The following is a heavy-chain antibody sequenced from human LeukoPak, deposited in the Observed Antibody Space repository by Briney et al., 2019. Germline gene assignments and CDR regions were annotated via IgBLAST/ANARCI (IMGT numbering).Heavy chain of an antibody. CDR3: ARVVPVGGNDY. CDR1: GGSISYYY. CDR2: IYYTGNT. J-gene: IGHJ4*02. Sequence: SETLSLTCTVSGGSISYYYWSWIRQRPGKGLESIGHIYYTGNTYYNPSLKSRVTISVDTSRNQFSLKLSSVTAADTAMYYCARVVPVGGNDYWGQGTLVTVSS. D-gene: IGHD4-23*01. V-gene: IGHV4-59*08.